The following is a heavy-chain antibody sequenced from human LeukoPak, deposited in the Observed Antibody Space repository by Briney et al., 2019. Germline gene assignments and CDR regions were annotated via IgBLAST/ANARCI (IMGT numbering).Heavy chain of an antibody. CDR3: AKPASASDNDY. J-gene: IGHJ4*02. Sequence: GGSLRLSCTASGYTFRSYGFHWVRQAPGKGLEGVAFIRHDGDITYYVDSVKGRFTISRDDSKNTLYLQINSLGPEDTAVYYCAKPASASDNDYWGPGILVIVSS. D-gene: IGHD2-21*02. CDR1: GYTFRSYG. CDR2: IRHDGDIT. V-gene: IGHV3-30*02.